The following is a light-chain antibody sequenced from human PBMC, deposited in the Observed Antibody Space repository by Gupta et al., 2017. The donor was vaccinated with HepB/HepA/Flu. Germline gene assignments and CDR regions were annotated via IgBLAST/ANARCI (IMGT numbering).Light chain of an antibody. V-gene: IGKV3-15*01. CDR2: GAS. J-gene: IGKJ2*02. CDR1: QSVSSN. CDR3: QQDNNLRI. Sequence: ELVMTQSPATLSVSPGERATLSCRASQSVSSNLAWYQQKPGQAPRLLIYGASTRATGITARFSGSGSGKEFTLTSSSLQYEDFAVYYCQQDNNLRIFGQGTKLEIK.